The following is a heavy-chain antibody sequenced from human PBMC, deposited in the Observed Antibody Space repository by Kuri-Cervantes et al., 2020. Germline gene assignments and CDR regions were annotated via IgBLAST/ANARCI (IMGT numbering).Heavy chain of an antibody. J-gene: IGHJ4*02. CDR1: GYIFTSYW. CDR2: IYPGDSDT. D-gene: IGHD3-10*01. V-gene: IGHV5-51*01. Sequence: GESLKISCKGSGYIFTSYWIGWVRQMPGKGLEWMGIIYPGDSDTRYSPSFQGQVTISADKSISTAYLQWSSLKASDTAMYYCARIRITMVRGVIARRYYFDYWGQGTLVTVSS. CDR3: ARIRITMVRGVIARRYYFDY.